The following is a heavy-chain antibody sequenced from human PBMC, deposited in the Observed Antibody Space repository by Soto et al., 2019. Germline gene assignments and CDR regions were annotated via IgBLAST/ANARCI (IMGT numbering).Heavy chain of an antibody. CDR2: ISSSSSYI. CDR1: GFTFSSYS. D-gene: IGHD3-3*01. Sequence: LRVSCETSGFTFSSYSMNWLRQAPGKGLEWVSSISSSSSYIYYADSVKGRFTISRDNAKNSLYLQMNILRAEDTAVYYCASVFSITIFGVVTVMDVWGQGTPVTVSS. V-gene: IGHV3-21*01. CDR3: ASVFSITIFGVVTVMDV. J-gene: IGHJ6*02.